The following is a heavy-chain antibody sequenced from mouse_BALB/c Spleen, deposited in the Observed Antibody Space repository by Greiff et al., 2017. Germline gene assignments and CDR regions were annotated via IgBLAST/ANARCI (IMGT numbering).Heavy chain of an antibody. CDR3: ARRDGSWFAY. CDR2: ISSGGSYT. J-gene: IGHJ3*01. D-gene: IGHD2-3*01. V-gene: IGHV5-9-3*01. CDR1: GFTFSSYA. Sequence: DVHLVESGGGLVKPGGSLKLSCAASGFTFSSYAMSWVRQTPEKRLEWVATISSGGSYTYYPDSVKGRFTISRDNAKNTLYLQMSSLRSEDTAMYYCARRDGSWFAYWGQGTLVTVSA.